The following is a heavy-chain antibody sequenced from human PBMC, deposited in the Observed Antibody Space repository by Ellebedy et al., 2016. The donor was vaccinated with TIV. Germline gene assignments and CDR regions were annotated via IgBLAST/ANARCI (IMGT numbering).Heavy chain of an antibody. D-gene: IGHD1-14*01. CDR2: IGGTGTVP. CDR3: VKDHFSANGIYDAFDI. Sequence: GESLKISCAASGFTFSSYWMSWVRQAPGKGLEWVSHIGGTGTVPEYSDSVKGRFTISRDDSRTTLYLQMNGLRAEDTAVYYCVKDHFSANGIYDAFDIWGQGTLVTVSS. J-gene: IGHJ3*02. CDR1: GFTFSSYW. V-gene: IGHV3-23*01.